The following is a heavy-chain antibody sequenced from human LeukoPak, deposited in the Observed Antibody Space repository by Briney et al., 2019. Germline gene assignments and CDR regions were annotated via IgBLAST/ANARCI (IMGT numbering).Heavy chain of an antibody. CDR2: IIPIFGTA. Sequence: SVKVSCKASGGTFSSYAINWVRQAPGQGLEWMGGIIPIFGTANYAQKFQGRVTITADESTSTAYMELSSLRSEDTAVYYCARDRIGGSYYYYYGMDVWGQGTTVTVSS. CDR3: ARDRIGGSYYYYYGMDV. D-gene: IGHD2-15*01. J-gene: IGHJ6*02. V-gene: IGHV1-69*13. CDR1: GGTFSSYA.